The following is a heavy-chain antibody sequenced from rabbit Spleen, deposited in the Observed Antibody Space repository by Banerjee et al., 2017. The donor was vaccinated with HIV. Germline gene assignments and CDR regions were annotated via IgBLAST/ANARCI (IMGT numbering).Heavy chain of an antibody. Sequence: QEQLEESGGDLVKPGGSLTLTCKASGFDFSHNYWMCWVRQAPGKGLEWIACIYTGSSSNTYYANWAKGRFTISKTSSTTVTLQLTSLTAADTATYFCARGAGGTVYLVSRFDLWGQGTLVTVS. CDR2: IYTGSSSNT. CDR1: GFDFSHNYW. CDR3: ARGAGGTVYLVSRFDL. D-gene: IGHD4-1*01. J-gene: IGHJ4*01. V-gene: IGHV1S45*01.